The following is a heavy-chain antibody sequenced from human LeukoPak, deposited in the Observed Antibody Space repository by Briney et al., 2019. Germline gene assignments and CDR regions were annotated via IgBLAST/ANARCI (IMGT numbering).Heavy chain of an antibody. V-gene: IGHV4-39*01. D-gene: IGHD3-22*01. CDR1: GDSISRSAFY. CDR3: ARHYGLNYYDSTALEY. CDR2: RYETGST. J-gene: IGHJ4*02. Sequence: SETLSLTCSISGDSISRSAFYWGWIRQPPGKGLEWIGSRYETGSTFQNPSLKSRVTISVDTSKNQSSLNLTSVTAADTAVYFCARHYGLNYYDSTALEYWGQGILVTVSS.